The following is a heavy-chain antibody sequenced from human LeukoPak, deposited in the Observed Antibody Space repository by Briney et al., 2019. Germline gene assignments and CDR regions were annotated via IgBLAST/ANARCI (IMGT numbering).Heavy chain of an antibody. CDR2: ISSSSSYI. CDR3: AKVQIAAAGFKFDY. J-gene: IGHJ4*02. Sequence: GGSLRLSCAASGFTFSGYSMNWVRQAPGKGLEWVSSISSSSSYIYYADSVKGRFTISRDNSKNTLYLQMNSLRAEDTAVYYCAKVQIAAAGFKFDYWGQGTLVTVSS. CDR1: GFTFSGYS. D-gene: IGHD6-13*01. V-gene: IGHV3-21*04.